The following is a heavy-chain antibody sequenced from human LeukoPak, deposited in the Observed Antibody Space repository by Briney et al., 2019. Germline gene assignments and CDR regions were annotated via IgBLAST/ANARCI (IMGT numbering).Heavy chain of an antibody. D-gene: IGHD3-10*01. Sequence: ASVKVSCKVSGYTLTELSGHWVRQAPGKGLEWMGNFDPKDGDTIYAQRFQGRVTMTEDTSTHTAYMELSSLRSEDTAVYYCARDFPNKYYGSGSYYIWGQGTLVTVSS. CDR2: FDPKDGDT. V-gene: IGHV1-24*01. CDR3: ARDFPNKYYGSGSYYI. J-gene: IGHJ4*02. CDR1: GYTLTELS.